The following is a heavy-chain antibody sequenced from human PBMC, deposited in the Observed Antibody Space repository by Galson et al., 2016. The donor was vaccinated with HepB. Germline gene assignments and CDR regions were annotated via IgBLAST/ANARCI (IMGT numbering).Heavy chain of an antibody. D-gene: IGHD1-1*01. Sequence: SLRLSCAASGFIFSNYAMSWVRQAPRKGLEWVSGLLGGGDTTYYAESVKGRFTISRDNSKNTLYLQMNNLRAEDTAAYYCVKDDKWNVDYWGQGTLVTVSS. CDR1: GFIFSNYA. CDR3: VKDDKWNVDY. V-gene: IGHV3-23*01. CDR2: LLGGGDTT. J-gene: IGHJ4*02.